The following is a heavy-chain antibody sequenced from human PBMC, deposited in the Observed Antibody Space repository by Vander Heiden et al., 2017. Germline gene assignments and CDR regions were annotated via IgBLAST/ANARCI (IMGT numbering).Heavy chain of an antibody. Sequence: QVQLVQSGAEVKKPGSSVKVSCKASGGTFSSYAISWVRQAPGQGLEWMGGIIPIFGTANYAQKFQGRVTITADESTSTAYMEMSSLRSEETAVYYCASWECTNGGCRPQPGFYWGQGTLVTVSS. V-gene: IGHV1-69*01. D-gene: IGHD2-8*01. J-gene: IGHJ4*02. CDR2: IIPIFGTA. CDR1: GGTFSSYA. CDR3: ASWECTNGGCRPQPGFY.